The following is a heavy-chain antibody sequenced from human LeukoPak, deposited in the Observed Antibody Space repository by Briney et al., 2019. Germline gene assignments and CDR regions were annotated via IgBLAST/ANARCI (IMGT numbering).Heavy chain of an antibody. CDR3: AKDIGRFPHALDI. CDR1: GFTFSTYA. Sequence: GGSLRLSCAASGFTFSTYAMTWVRQAPGKGLEWVSLISGTGGSTYYADSVKGRFTISRDNSKNTLYLQMNSLRAEDTALYYCAKDIGRFPHALDIWGQGTMVTVSS. D-gene: IGHD1-26*01. V-gene: IGHV3-23*01. J-gene: IGHJ3*02. CDR2: ISGTGGST.